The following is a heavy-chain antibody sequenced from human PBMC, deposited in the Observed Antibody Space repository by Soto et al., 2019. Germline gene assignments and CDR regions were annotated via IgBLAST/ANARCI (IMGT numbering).Heavy chain of an antibody. CDR3: APDPGIAVTY. J-gene: IGHJ4*02. CDR2: ISSSSSTI. V-gene: IGHV3-48*04. Sequence: GGSLRLSCAASGFTFSSYSMNWVRQAPGKGLEWVSYISSSSSTIYYADSVKGRFTISRDNAKNSLYLQMNSLRAEDAAVYYCAPDPGIAVTYWGQGTLVTVSS. CDR1: GFTFSSYS. D-gene: IGHD6-19*01.